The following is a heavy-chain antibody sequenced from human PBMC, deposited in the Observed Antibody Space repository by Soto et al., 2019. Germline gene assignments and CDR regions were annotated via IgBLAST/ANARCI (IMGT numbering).Heavy chain of an antibody. Sequence: QITLKESGPPLVKPTQTLTLTCTFSGFSLSTGAVGARWIRQPPGKALEWLALIYWDDDKHYSPSLKSRLTITKDTSKNQVVLTMTNMDPVDTATYYCAHSNWRDPIYDWGQGTLVTVSS. V-gene: IGHV2-5*02. CDR2: IYWDDDK. J-gene: IGHJ4*02. D-gene: IGHD1-1*01. CDR3: AHSNWRDPIYD. CDR1: GFSLSTGAVG.